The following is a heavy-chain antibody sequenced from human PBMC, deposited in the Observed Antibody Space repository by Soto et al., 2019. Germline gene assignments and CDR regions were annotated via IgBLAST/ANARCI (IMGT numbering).Heavy chain of an antibody. Sequence: SETXSLTCTVSGGPISSSSYYWGWIRQPPGKGLEWIGSIYYSGSTYYNPSLKSRVTISVDTSKNQFSLKLSSVTAADTAVYYCARHSPASITMIVVVIAQGFDAFDIWGQGTMVTVSS. CDR3: ARHSPASITMIVVVIAQGFDAFDI. CDR1: GGPISSSSYY. CDR2: IYYSGST. J-gene: IGHJ3*02. V-gene: IGHV4-39*01. D-gene: IGHD3-22*01.